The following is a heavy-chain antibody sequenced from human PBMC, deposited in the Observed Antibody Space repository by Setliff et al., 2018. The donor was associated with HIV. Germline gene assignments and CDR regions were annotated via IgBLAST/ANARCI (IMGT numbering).Heavy chain of an antibody. CDR3: ARGADYYDTSDSGEDAFDI. J-gene: IGHJ3*02. Sequence: GASVKVSCKASGGTFSSYAISWVRQAPGQGLEWMGGIIPIFGTANYAQKFQGRVTITADESTSTAYMELSSLRSEDTAVYYCARGADYYDTSDSGEDAFDIWGQGTMVTVSS. V-gene: IGHV1-69*13. CDR2: IIPIFGTA. CDR1: GGTFSSYA. D-gene: IGHD3-22*01.